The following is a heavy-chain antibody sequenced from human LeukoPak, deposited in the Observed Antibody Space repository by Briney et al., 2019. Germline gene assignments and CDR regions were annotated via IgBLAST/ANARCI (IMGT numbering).Heavy chain of an antibody. V-gene: IGHV3-48*04. D-gene: IGHD4-17*01. CDR1: GFTFSSYS. J-gene: IGHJ5*02. CDR3: ARDQEDGLFDP. CDR2: ISSSSSTI. Sequence: GGSLRLSCAASGFTFSSYSMNWVRQAPGKGLEWVSYISSSSSTIYYADSVKGRFTISRDNAKNSLYLQMNSLRAEDTAVYYCARDQEDGLFDPWAREPWSPSPQ.